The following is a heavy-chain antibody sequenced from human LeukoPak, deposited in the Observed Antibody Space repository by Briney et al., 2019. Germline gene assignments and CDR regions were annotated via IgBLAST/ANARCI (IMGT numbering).Heavy chain of an antibody. J-gene: IGHJ5*02. D-gene: IGHD6-25*01. CDR1: GGSISSSSYY. CDR2: IYYSRST. CDR3: ARSRRLGRGGPYNWFDP. Sequence: PETLSLTCTVSGGSISSSSYYWGWIRQPPGKGLEWIGSIYYSRSTYYNPSLKSRVTISVDTSKNQFSLKLSSVTAADTAVYYCARSRRLGRGGPYNWFDPWGQGTLVTVSS. V-gene: IGHV4-39*01.